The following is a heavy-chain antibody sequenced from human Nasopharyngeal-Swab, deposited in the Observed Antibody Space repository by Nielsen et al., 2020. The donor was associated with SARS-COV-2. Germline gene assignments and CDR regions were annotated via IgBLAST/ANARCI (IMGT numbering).Heavy chain of an antibody. CDR2: ISGSGGST. J-gene: IGHJ6*02. CDR3: AREEEWLVLTGYYYYYGMDV. D-gene: IGHD6-19*01. V-gene: IGHV3-23*01. Sequence: VRPAPGKGLEWVSAISGSGGSTYSADSVKGRFTISRDNSKNTLYLQMNSLRAEDTGGEEWAREEEWLVLTGYYYYYGMDVWGQGTTVTVSS.